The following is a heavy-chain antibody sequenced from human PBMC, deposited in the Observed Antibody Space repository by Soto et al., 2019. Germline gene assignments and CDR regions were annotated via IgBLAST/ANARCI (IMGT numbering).Heavy chain of an antibody. CDR2: ISAYNGNT. V-gene: IGHV1-18*01. CDR1: GYTFTSYG. J-gene: IGHJ3*02. CDR3: KSSSVVGLGVFWSFYYSHDVFDI. D-gene: IGHD3-3*01. Sequence: GASVKVSCKASGYTFTSYGISWVRQAPGQGLEWMGWISAYNGNTNYAQKHQGRVTMTTDTSTSTAYMELRSLRSDDTAEYYSKSSSVVGLGVFWSFYYSHDVFDIWGQGTMVPVSS.